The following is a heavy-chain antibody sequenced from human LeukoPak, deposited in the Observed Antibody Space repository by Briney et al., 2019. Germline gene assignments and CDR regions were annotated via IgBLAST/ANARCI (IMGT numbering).Heavy chain of an antibody. J-gene: IGHJ4*02. D-gene: IGHD5-18*01. Sequence: GGSLRLSCAASGFTFDDYSIHWVRQAPGKGLEWVSLVTWDGVSTYYADSVKGRFTISRDNSKNSLYLQMNSLRTEDTALYYCAKGTYSYGFDYWGQGTLVTVSS. V-gene: IGHV3-43*01. CDR3: AKGTYSYGFDY. CDR2: VTWDGVST. CDR1: GFTFDDYS.